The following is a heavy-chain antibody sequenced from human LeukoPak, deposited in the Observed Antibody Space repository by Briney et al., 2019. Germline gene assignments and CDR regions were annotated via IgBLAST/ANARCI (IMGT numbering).Heavy chain of an antibody. J-gene: IGHJ6*02. V-gene: IGHV4-34*01. CDR2: INHSGST. Sequence: SETLSLTCAVYGGSFSGYYWSWIRQPPGKGLEWIGEINHSGSTNYNPSLKSRVTISVDTSENQFSLKLSSVTAADTAVYYCARVYCSSGSCYYYYYGMDVWGQGTTVTVSS. CDR3: ARVYCSSGSCYYYYYGMDV. D-gene: IGHD2-15*01. CDR1: GGSFSGYY.